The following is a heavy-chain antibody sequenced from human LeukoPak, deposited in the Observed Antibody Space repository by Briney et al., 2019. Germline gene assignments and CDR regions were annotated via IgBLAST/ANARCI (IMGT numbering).Heavy chain of an antibody. CDR1: GGTFSSYA. Sequence: SVKVSCKASGGTFSSYAISWVRQAPGQGLEWTGGIIPIFGTANYAQKFQGRVTITADESTSTAYMELSSLRSEDTAVYYCARGQRIFGVVIIPPYYYYYGMDVWGQGTTVTVSS. J-gene: IGHJ6*02. CDR3: ARGQRIFGVVIIPPYYYYYGMDV. CDR2: IIPIFGTA. V-gene: IGHV1-69*13. D-gene: IGHD3-3*01.